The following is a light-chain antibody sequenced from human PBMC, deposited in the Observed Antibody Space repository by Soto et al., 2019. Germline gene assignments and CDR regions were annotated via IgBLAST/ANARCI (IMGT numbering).Light chain of an antibody. CDR2: DAS. CDR1: QSISDR. V-gene: IGKV1-5*01. CDR3: QHYGYLWT. Sequence: DIQMTQSPSTLPASVGDRVTIACRASQSISDRVAWYQQKPGGAPRVLIIDASTLESGVPSRFSGSGYGTEFSITINNLQPDDFATYYCQHYGYLWTFGQGTKVEI. J-gene: IGKJ1*01.